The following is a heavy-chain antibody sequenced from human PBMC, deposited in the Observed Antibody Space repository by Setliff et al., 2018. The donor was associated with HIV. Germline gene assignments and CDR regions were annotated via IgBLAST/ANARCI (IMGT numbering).Heavy chain of an antibody. J-gene: IGHJ3*02. CDR1: GFTFSTYG. CDR3: AKDGDYSNWDYDAFDI. D-gene: IGHD1-7*01. Sequence: GGSLRLSCAASGFTFSTYGMHWVRQAPGMGLEWVAFIRYDGSNKYYADSVKGRFTISRDNSKNTLDLQMNSLRAEDTAVYYCAKDGDYSNWDYDAFDIWGQGTMVTVSS. V-gene: IGHV3-30*02. CDR2: IRYDGSNK.